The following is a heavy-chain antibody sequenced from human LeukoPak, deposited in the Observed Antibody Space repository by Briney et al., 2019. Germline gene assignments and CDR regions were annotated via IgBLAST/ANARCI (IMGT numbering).Heavy chain of an antibody. Sequence: GGSLRLSCAASGFTFSSYAMSGVRQAPGKGLEWVSAISGSGGSTYYADSVKGRFTISRDNSKNTLYLQMNSLRAEDTAVYYCAKGGQSYSSSWYGFDPWGQGTLVTVSS. CDR2: ISGSGGST. CDR1: GFTFSSYA. D-gene: IGHD6-13*01. V-gene: IGHV3-23*01. CDR3: AKGGQSYSSSWYGFDP. J-gene: IGHJ5*02.